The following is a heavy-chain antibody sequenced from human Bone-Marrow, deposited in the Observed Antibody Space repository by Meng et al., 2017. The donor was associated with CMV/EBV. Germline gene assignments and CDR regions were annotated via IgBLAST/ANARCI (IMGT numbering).Heavy chain of an antibody. CDR3: ARDPRPRYYYDSSPL. CDR1: GYTFTSYY. CDR2: ISCDGNTK. D-gene: IGHD3-22*01. J-gene: IGHJ4*02. Sequence: SCKASGYTFTSYYMHWVRQAPGKGLEWVSVISCDGNTKYYADSVQGRFTISRDNSRNTLNLLMNSLRTEDTAVYYCARDPRPRYYYDSSPLWGQGTLVTVSS. V-gene: IGHV3-30*04.